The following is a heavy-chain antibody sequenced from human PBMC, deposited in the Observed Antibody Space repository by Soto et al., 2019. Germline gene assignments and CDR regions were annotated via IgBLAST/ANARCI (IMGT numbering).Heavy chain of an antibody. J-gene: IGHJ5*02. CDR1: GGSFSPNY. CDR2: IYYAGSP. Sequence: SETLSLTCTVSGGSFSPNYWAWIRQPPGKGLEWVGYIYYAGSPSYTPSLKSRVTLSLETSKSQFSLRLTSVTASDTAVYYCARLGAYYQSLDPWGQGTLVTVSS. V-gene: IGHV4-59*08. CDR3: ARLGAYYQSLDP. D-gene: IGHD2-21*01.